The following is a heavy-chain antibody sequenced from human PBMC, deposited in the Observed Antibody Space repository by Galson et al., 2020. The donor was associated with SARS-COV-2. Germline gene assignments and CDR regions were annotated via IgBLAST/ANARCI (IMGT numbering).Heavy chain of an antibody. V-gene: IGHV3-53*01. Sequence: GVSLRLSCAASGFTVSSNYMGWVRQAPGKGLEWVSLIYPGGSTYYADSVKGRFTLSRDNSKNTLYLQMNSLRAEDTAVYYCARLLPTGDYWDYWGQGTLVTVSS. J-gene: IGHJ4*02. D-gene: IGHD2-8*02. CDR1: GFTVSSNY. CDR2: IYPGGST. CDR3: ARLLPTGDYWDY.